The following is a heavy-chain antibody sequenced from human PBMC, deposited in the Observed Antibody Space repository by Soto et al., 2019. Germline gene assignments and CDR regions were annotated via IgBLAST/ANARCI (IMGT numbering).Heavy chain of an antibody. V-gene: IGHV3-23*01. D-gene: IGHD2-15*01. Sequence: GGSMRLSCAASGFTFSSYAMGWVRQGPGKGLEWVAVVSIGGSTHYADSVRGRFTISRDNSKNTLSLQMNSLTAEDTAVYFCAKRRGAGGHFDYWGQGALVTVSS. J-gene: IGHJ4*02. CDR2: VSIGGST. CDR3: AKRRGAGGHFDY. CDR1: GFTFSSYA.